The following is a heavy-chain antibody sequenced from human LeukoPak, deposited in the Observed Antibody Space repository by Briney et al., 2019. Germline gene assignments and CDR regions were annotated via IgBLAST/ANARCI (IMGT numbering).Heavy chain of an antibody. Sequence: GGSLRPSCAASGFTFSDYYMSWIRQAPGKGLEWVSYISSSSSYTNCADSVKGRFTISRDNSKNTLYLQMNSLRAEDTAVYYCARDQYDSSGYYDYWGQGTLVSVSS. CDR2: ISSSSSYT. D-gene: IGHD3-22*01. J-gene: IGHJ4*02. CDR3: ARDQYDSSGYYDY. CDR1: GFTFSDYY. V-gene: IGHV3-11*06.